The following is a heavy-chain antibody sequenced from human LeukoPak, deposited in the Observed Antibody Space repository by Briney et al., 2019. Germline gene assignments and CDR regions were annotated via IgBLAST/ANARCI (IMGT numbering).Heavy chain of an antibody. CDR2: ISAYNGNT. CDR1: GYTFTSYG. J-gene: IGHJ5*02. V-gene: IGHV1-18*01. CDR3: ARDILRYFDWLPRYNWFDP. D-gene: IGHD3-9*01. Sequence: ASVKVSCKASGYTFTSYGISRVRQAPGQGLEWMGWISAYNGNTNYAQKLQGRVTMTTDTSTSTAYMELRSLRSDDTAVYYCARDILRYFDWLPRYNWFDPWGQGTLVTVSS.